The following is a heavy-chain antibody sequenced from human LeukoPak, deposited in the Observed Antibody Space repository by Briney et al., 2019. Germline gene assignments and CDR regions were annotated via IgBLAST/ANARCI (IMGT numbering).Heavy chain of an antibody. CDR2: IYHSGST. CDR1: GYSISSGYY. V-gene: IGHV4-38-2*01. J-gene: IGHJ3*02. Sequence: PSETLSLTCAVSGYSISSGYYWGWIRQPPGKGLEWIGSIYHSGSTYYNPSLKSRVTMSVDTSKNQLSLRLSSVTAADTAMYYCVRAKDDSSGFHVFDIWGRGTMVTVSS. CDR3: VRAKDDSSGFHVFDI. D-gene: IGHD3-22*01.